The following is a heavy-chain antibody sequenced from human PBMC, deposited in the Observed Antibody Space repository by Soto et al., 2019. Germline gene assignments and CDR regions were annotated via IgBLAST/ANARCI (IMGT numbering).Heavy chain of an antibody. CDR2: IWYDGSNK. D-gene: IGHD3-10*01. CDR3: ARDISPIVTMVRGGDY. CDR1: GFTFSSYG. V-gene: IGHV3-33*01. Sequence: HPGGSLRLSCAASGFTFSSYGMHWVRQAPGKGLEWVAVIWYDGSNKYYADSVKGRLTISRDNSKNTLYLQMNSLRAEDTAVYYCARDISPIVTMVRGGDYWGQGTLVTVSS. J-gene: IGHJ4*02.